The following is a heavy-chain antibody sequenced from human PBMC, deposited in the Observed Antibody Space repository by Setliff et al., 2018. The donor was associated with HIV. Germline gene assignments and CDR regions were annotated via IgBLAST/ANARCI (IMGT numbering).Heavy chain of an antibody. CDR1: GFTFSNFG. Sequence: GGSLRLSCVASGFTFSNFGMSWVRQAPGKGLEWVANIKQDGSDMHYIESVKGRFTIFRDNAKNSVFLQMNSLRAEDTGVYYCATQTGFYNSHWYDYWGQGTMVTVSS. CDR2: IKQDGSDM. D-gene: IGHD6-13*01. CDR3: ATQTGFYNSHWYDY. V-gene: IGHV3-7*01. J-gene: IGHJ4*02.